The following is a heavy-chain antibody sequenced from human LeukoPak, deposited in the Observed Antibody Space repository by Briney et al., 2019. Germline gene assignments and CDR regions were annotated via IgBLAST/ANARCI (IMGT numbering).Heavy chain of an antibody. D-gene: IGHD3-16*01. CDR1: GFRFGSDW. Sequence: GGSLRLSCAASGFRFGSDWMSWVRQAPGKGLEWVANINPDGSEKYYVDSVKGRFTISRDNDKNSLYLRLNSLRADDTAVYYCVRYYDPPVGDAFDIWGQRTLVTVSS. V-gene: IGHV3-7*01. CDR2: INPDGSEK. CDR3: VRYYDPPVGDAFDI. J-gene: IGHJ3*02.